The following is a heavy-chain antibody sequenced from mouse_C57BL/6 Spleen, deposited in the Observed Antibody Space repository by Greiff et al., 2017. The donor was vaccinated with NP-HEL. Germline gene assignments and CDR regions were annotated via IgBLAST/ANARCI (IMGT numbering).Heavy chain of an antibody. V-gene: IGHV1-55*01. CDR1: GYTFTSYW. J-gene: IGHJ4*01. CDR3: ASGDYYAMDY. CDR2: IYPGSGST. Sequence: QVQLQQSGAELVKPGASVKMSCKASGYTFTSYWITWVKQRPGQGLEWIGDIYPGSGSTNYNEKFKSKATLTVDTSSSTAYMQLSSLTSEASAVYYCASGDYYAMDYWGQGTSVTVSS.